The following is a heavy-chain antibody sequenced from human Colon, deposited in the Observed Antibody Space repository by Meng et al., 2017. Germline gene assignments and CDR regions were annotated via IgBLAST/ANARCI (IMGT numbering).Heavy chain of an antibody. CDR3: ARDTLYGTDY. D-gene: IGHD4-17*01. Sequence: HLHVSGPGLMRRTVDLSLVCTVSCGSTNCGGYHWSWVRQHPGKGLEYIGFMSDSGTTDYNPSLRSRVSISEIGSSKNQFSLTLRSVTAAVTATYFCARDTLYGTDYWGQGVLVTVSS. CDR2: MSDSGTT. CDR1: CGSTNCGGYH. V-gene: IGHV4-31*03. J-gene: IGHJ4*02.